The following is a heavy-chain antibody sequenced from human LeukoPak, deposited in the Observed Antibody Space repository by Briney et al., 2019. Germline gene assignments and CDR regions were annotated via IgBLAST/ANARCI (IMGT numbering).Heavy chain of an antibody. Sequence: ASVKVSCKVSGATFKNYAIHWVRQAPGQGLEWMGTINPSGGSTHYAQRFQGRVTMTRDTSTSTVDMELSSLRSEDTAVYYCARGYCSSTSCYAWFDPWGQGTLVTVSS. V-gene: IGHV1-46*02. CDR2: INPSGGST. J-gene: IGHJ5*02. CDR1: GATFKNYA. CDR3: ARGYCSSTSCYAWFDP. D-gene: IGHD2-2*01.